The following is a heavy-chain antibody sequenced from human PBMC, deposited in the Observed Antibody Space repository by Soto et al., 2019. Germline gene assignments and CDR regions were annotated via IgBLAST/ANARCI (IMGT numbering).Heavy chain of an antibody. V-gene: IGHV1-69*02. CDR3: ASHGDYGGAPFRLGMDV. Sequence: QVQLVQSGAEVKKPGSSVKVSCKASGGTFSSYTISWVRQAPGQGLEWMGRIIPILGIANYAQKFQGRVTITADKSTSTAYMELSSLGSEDTAGYYCASHGDYGGAPFRLGMDVWGQGTTVTVSS. CDR1: GGTFSSYT. J-gene: IGHJ6*02. D-gene: IGHD4-17*01. CDR2: IIPILGIA.